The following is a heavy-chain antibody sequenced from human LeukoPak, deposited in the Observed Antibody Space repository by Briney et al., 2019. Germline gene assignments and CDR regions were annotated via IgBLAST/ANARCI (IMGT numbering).Heavy chain of an antibody. Sequence: ASVKVSCKASGYTFTGYYMHWVRQAPGQGLEWMGWINPNSGGTKYAQNFQGRVTMTSDTSISTAYMELSRLRSDDTAVYYCARTTLQTPGAWGQGTLVTVSS. V-gene: IGHV1-2*02. J-gene: IGHJ5*02. D-gene: IGHD4-11*01. CDR2: INPNSGGT. CDR3: ARTTLQTPGA. CDR1: GYTFTGYY.